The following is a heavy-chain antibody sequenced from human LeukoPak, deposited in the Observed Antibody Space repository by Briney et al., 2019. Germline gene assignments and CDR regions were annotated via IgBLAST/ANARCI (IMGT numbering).Heavy chain of an antibody. J-gene: IGHJ4*02. Sequence: GGSLRLSCAASGFTFSSYSMNWVRQAPGKGLEWVSSISSSSSYIYYADSVKGRFTISRDDAKNSLYLQMNSLRAEGTAVYYCARLQGYNKCLDYWGQGTLVTVSS. CDR2: ISSSSSYI. D-gene: IGHD1-1*01. CDR1: GFTFSSYS. CDR3: ARLQGYNKCLDY. V-gene: IGHV3-21*01.